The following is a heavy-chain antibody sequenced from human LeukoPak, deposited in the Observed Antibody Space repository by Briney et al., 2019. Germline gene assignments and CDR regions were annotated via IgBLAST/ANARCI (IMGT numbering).Heavy chain of an antibody. V-gene: IGHV3-30-3*01. J-gene: IGHJ4*02. Sequence: GGSLRLSCAASGFTFSSYAMHWVRQAPGKGLEWVAVISYDGSNKYYADSVKGRFTISRDNSKNTLYLQMDSLRAEDTAVYYCARVSREWGQGTLVTVSS. CDR3: ARVSRE. CDR1: GFTFSSYA. CDR2: ISYDGSNK.